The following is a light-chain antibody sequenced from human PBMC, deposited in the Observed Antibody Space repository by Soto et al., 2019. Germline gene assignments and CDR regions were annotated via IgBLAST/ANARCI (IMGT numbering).Light chain of an antibody. CDR2: EVN. CDR1: ASDVGGYNY. V-gene: IGLV2-14*01. J-gene: IGLJ1*01. CDR3: TSYTSSSTYV. Sequence: QSVLTQPASVSGSPGQSITISCTGTASDVGGYNYVSWYQHHPGEAPKLMIYEVNDRPPGVSNRFSGSKSGNTASLTISGLQAEDEADYYCTSYTSSSTYVFGTGTKVTVL.